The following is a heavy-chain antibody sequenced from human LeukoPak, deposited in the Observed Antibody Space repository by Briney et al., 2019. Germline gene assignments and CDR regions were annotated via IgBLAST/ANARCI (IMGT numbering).Heavy chain of an antibody. Sequence: SVKVSCKASGGTFSSYAISWVRQAPGQGLEWMGGIIPIFGTANYAQKFQGRVTITADESTSTAYMELSSLRSEDTAVYYCAIGYCSSTSCYDHGYFDYWAREPWSPSPQ. V-gene: IGHV1-69*01. CDR3: AIGYCSSTSCYDHGYFDY. J-gene: IGHJ4*02. D-gene: IGHD2-2*01. CDR1: GGTFSSYA. CDR2: IIPIFGTA.